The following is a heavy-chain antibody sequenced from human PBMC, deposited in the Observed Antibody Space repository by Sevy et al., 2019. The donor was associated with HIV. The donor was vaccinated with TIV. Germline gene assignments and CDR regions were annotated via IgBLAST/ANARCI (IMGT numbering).Heavy chain of an antibody. CDR1: GFTFSNAW. D-gene: IGHD1-1*01. CDR2: IKIKTAGGTK. V-gene: IGHV3-15*07. J-gene: IGHJ1*01. Sequence: GGSLRLSCAASGFTFSNAWMNWVRQAPGKGLEWVGRIKIKTAGGTKDYAAPVKGRFAISRDDSKNTVFLQMNRLKTEDTAMYYCTTGTPRGTGDRYQHWGQGTLVTVSS. CDR3: TTGTPRGTGDRYQH.